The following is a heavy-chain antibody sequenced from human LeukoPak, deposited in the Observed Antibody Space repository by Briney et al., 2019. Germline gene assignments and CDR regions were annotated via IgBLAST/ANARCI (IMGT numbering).Heavy chain of an antibody. V-gene: IGHV4-59*01. CDR2: IYHSGST. CDR1: GDSISSYY. D-gene: IGHD6-13*01. CDR3: ATGYSSTWYYFDY. J-gene: IGHJ4*02. Sequence: SETLSLTCTVSGDSISSYYWSWIRQPPGKGLEWIGYIYHSGSTNYNPSLKSRVTISVGTSKSQFSLKLSSVTAADTAVYYCATGYSSTWYYFDYWGQGTLVTVSS.